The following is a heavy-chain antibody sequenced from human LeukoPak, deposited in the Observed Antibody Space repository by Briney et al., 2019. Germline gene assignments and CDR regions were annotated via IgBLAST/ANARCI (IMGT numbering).Heavy chain of an antibody. J-gene: IGHJ5*02. CDR3: AREYYYGSGSRPFDP. V-gene: IGHV4-34*01. CDR1: GGSFSGYY. Sequence: SETLSLTCAVYGGSFSGYYWSWIRQPPGKGVEWIGEINHSGSTNYNPSLKSRVTISVDTSKNQFSLKLSSVTAADTAVSYCAREYYYGSGSRPFDPWGQGNLVTASS. D-gene: IGHD3-10*01. CDR2: INHSGST.